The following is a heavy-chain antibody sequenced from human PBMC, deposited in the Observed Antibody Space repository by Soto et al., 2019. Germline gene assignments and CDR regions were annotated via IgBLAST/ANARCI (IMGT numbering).Heavy chain of an antibody. CDR3: ARVANWNWFDP. CDR1: GGSISSGGYY. J-gene: IGHJ5*02. V-gene: IGHV4-31*03. D-gene: IGHD7-27*01. CDR2: SYYSGST. Sequence: QVQLQESGPGLVKPSQTLSLTCTVSGGSISSGGYYWSWIREHPGKGLEWIGYSYYSGSTYYIPSHKSRVTISVDTSKNQFSLKLSSVTAADTAVYYCARVANWNWFDPWGQGTLVTVSS.